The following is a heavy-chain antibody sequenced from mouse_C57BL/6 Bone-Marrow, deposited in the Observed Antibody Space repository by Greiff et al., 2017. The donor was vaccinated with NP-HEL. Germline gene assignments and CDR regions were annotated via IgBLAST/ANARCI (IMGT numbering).Heavy chain of an antibody. V-gene: IGHV3-6*01. Sequence: EVQLHQSGPGLVKPSQSLSLTCSVTGYSITSGYYWNWIRQFPGNNLEWMGYISYDGSNNYNPSPNNRSSITRDTSKNQFFLKLNSVTTEDTATYYCARGIRRGFAYWGQGTLVTVSA. J-gene: IGHJ3*01. CDR1: GYSITSGYY. CDR2: ISYDGSN. CDR3: ARGIRRGFAY.